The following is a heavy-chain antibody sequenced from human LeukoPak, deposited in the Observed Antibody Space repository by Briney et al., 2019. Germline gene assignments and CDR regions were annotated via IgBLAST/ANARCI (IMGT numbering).Heavy chain of an antibody. J-gene: IGHJ4*02. CDR2: INPNSGGT. CDR1: GYTVTGYY. Sequence: ASVKVSCKASGYTVTGYYMHWVRQAPGQGLEWMGWINPNSGGTNYAQKFQGRVTMTRDTTISTAYMELSRLRSDDTAVYYCATTSCGGDCYATDYWGQGTLVTVSS. CDR3: ATTSCGGDCYATDY. V-gene: IGHV1-2*02. D-gene: IGHD2-21*02.